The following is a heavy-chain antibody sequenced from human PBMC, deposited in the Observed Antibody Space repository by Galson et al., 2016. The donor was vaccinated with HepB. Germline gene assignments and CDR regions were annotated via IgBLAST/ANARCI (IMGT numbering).Heavy chain of an antibody. V-gene: IGHV1-69*13. CDR3: AKSTGRAVTTLDYYYGMDV. CDR1: GGTFSSFA. CDR2: IIPMFGTP. J-gene: IGHJ6*02. D-gene: IGHD4-17*01. Sequence: SVKVSCKASGGTFSSFAINWVRQAPGQGLEWMGGIIPMFGTPNHAQKFRGRVTITADESTSTAYMELSSLRAEDTAVYYCAKSTGRAVTTLDYYYGMDVWGQGTTVTVSS.